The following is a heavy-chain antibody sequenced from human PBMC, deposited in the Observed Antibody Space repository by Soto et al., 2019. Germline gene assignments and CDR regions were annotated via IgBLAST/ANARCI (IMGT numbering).Heavy chain of an antibody. CDR1: GFTFRSYV. Sequence: QVQLVESGGGVVQPGTSLRLSCVGSGFTFRSYVIHWVRQAPGKGLEWVALTSYDGSNKYYDDSVKGRFTISRDNARNTVDLQMDNLRLEDTALYYGERLGTTGGLDVGGQGTLVSVSS. D-gene: IGHD3-16*01. V-gene: IGHV3-30*19. CDR2: TSYDGSNK. CDR3: ERLGTTGGLDV. J-gene: IGHJ4*02.